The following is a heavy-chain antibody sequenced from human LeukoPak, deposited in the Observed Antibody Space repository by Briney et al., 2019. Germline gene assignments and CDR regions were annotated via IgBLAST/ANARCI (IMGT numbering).Heavy chain of an antibody. V-gene: IGHV3-30*04. CDR3: AKDFDWNHP. Sequence: GRSLRLSCAASGFTFSSYAMHWVRQAPGKGLEWVAVISYDGSNKYYADSVKGRFTISRDNSKNTLYLQMNSLRAEDTAVYYCAKDFDWNHPWGQGTLVTVSS. CDR1: GFTFSSYA. CDR2: ISYDGSNK. D-gene: IGHD3-9*01. J-gene: IGHJ5*02.